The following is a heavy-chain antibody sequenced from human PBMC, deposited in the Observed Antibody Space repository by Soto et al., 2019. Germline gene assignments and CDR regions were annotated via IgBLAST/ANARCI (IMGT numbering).Heavy chain of an antibody. CDR1: GFTFSSYA. V-gene: IGHV3-23*01. J-gene: IGHJ6*03. CDR2: ISGSGGST. Sequence: EVQLLESGGGLVQPGGSLRLSCAASGFTFSSYAMSWVRQAPGKGLEWVSAISGSGGSTYYADSVKGRFTISRDNSKSTLYLQMNSLRAEDTAVYYCAKDATVTTIRYYYYRDVWGKGTTVTVSS. D-gene: IGHD4-17*01. CDR3: AKDATVTTIRYYYYRDV.